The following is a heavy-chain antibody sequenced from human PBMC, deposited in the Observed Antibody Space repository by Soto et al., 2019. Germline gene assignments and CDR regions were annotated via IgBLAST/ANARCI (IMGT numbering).Heavy chain of an antibody. CDR1: GDTSTTYV. J-gene: IGHJ4*02. D-gene: IGHD2-21*01. CDR3: VRGTYCGASCYFAREY. Sequence: VQLVQSGSEVKKPGSSVKVSCKASGDTSTTYVVSWVRQAPGNGLEWMGGINPMSRTAKYAEKYSGRVTITADEATKTVYLDRTTLRFEDTAVYFCVRGTYCGASCYFAREYWGQGTLVAVSS. CDR2: INPMSRTA. V-gene: IGHV1-69*01.